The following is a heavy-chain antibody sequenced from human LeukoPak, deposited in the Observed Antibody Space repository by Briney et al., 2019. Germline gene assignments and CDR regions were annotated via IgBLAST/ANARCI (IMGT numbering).Heavy chain of an antibody. J-gene: IGHJ3*02. Sequence: PSETLSLTCTVSGGSISSYYWSWIRQPAGEGLEWIGRIYTSGSTNYNPSLKSRVTMSVDTSKNQFHFSLKLSSVTAADTAVYYCARGGLLWFGEFVFDIWGQGTMVTVSS. CDR2: IYTSGST. CDR1: GGSISSYY. D-gene: IGHD3-10*01. CDR3: ARGGLLWFGEFVFDI. V-gene: IGHV4-4*07.